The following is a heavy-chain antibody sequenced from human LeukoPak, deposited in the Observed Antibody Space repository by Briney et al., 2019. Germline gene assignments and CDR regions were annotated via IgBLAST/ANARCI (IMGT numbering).Heavy chain of an antibody. J-gene: IGHJ6*04. Sequence: GGSLRLSCAASGFTFSSYEMNWVRQAPGKGLEWASYISSSGSTIYYADSVKGRFTISRDNAKNSLYLQMNILRAEDTAVYYCAELGITMIGGVWGKGTTVTISS. CDR3: AELGITMIGGV. CDR1: GFTFSSYE. D-gene: IGHD3-10*02. V-gene: IGHV3-48*03. CDR2: ISSSGSTI.